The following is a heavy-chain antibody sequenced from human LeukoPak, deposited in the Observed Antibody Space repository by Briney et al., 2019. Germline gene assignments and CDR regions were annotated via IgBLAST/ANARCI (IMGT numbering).Heavy chain of an antibody. J-gene: IGHJ4*02. D-gene: IGHD3-22*01. Sequence: SETLSLTCTVSGGSTSSSSYYWGWIRQPPGKGLEWIGNIYYTGRTYYNPSLKSRVTISVDTSKNQFSLKLSSVSAADTAVYYCARLYYYDSSGPPLWGQGTPVTVSS. CDR2: IYYTGRT. CDR1: GGSTSSSSYY. V-gene: IGHV4-39*01. CDR3: ARLYYYDSSGPPL.